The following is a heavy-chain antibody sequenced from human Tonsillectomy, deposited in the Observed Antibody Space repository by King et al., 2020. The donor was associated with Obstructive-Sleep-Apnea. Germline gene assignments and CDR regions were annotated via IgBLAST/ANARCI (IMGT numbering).Heavy chain of an antibody. Sequence: VQLVESGAEVKKPGASVKVSCKTSGYTFGTYGITRVRQAPGQGLERMGGINPNSGNTDYAQKLQGRVTMTTDASTTTAYMELRSLRSDDTAVYYCASFSTAWYFDYWGQGPLFTASS. J-gene: IGHJ4*02. CDR2: INPNSGNT. CDR3: ASFSTAWYFDY. D-gene: IGHD6-19*01. CDR1: GYTFGTYG. V-gene: IGHV1-18*01.